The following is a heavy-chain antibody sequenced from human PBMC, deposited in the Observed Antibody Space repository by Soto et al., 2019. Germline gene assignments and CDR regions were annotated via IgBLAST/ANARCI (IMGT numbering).Heavy chain of an antibody. CDR1: GFPLRIYC. Sequence: ASVTVSCKASGFPLRIYCFSWVPQSPGQGLEWIGWISPNNGDTHYAQKFQGRVTLTTDSSTSTAYMEVRSLRSDDTAVYFCARKGTGAHVDYWGQGTLVTVSS. CDR2: ISPNNGDT. V-gene: IGHV1-18*01. CDR3: ARKGTGAHVDY. D-gene: IGHD1-1*01. J-gene: IGHJ4*02.